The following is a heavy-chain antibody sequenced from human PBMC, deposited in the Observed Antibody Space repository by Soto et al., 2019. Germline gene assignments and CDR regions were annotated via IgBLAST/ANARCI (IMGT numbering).Heavy chain of an antibody. D-gene: IGHD6-13*01. V-gene: IGHV4-31*03. CDR3: ATDRRRGRAAAGYYDL. CDR1: GASISSGDYH. J-gene: IGHJ4*02. Sequence: QVQLQESGPGLVKPSQTLSLTCTVSGASISSGDYHWSWIRQHPGKDLEWIGYVYYSGTTGYNPSLYSRVTISVDTSKNQFSLSLSSVTAADTAVYYCATDRRRGRAAAGYYDLWGQGMLVTVSS. CDR2: VYYSGTT.